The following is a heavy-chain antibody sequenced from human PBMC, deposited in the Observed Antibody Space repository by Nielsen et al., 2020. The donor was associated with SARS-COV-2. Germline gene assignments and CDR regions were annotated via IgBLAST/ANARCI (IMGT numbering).Heavy chain of an antibody. CDR3: AKVTYDSSGYLFDAFDI. CDR2: ISGSGGST. J-gene: IGHJ3*02. V-gene: IGHV3-23*01. Sequence: GGSLRLSCAASGFTFSSYAMSWVRQAPGKGLEWVSAISGSGGSTYYADSVKGRFTISRDNSKNTLYLQMNSLRAEDTAVYYCAKVTYDSSGYLFDAFDIWGQGTMVTVSS. CDR1: GFTFSSYA. D-gene: IGHD3-22*01.